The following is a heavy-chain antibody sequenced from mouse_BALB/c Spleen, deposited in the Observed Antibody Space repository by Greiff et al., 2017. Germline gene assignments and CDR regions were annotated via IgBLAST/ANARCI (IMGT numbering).Heavy chain of an antibody. J-gene: IGHJ4*01. CDR2: INSNGGST. Sequence: VESGGGLVQPGGSLKLSCAASGFTFSSYGMSWVRQTPDKRLELVATINSNGGSTYYPDSVKGRFTISRDNAKNTLYLQMSSLKSEDTAMYYCARDGFYAMDYWGQGTSVTVSS. CDR3: ARDGFYAMDY. CDR1: GFTFSSYG. V-gene: IGHV5-6-3*01.